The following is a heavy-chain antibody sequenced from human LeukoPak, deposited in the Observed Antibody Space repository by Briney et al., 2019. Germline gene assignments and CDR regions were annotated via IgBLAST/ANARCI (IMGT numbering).Heavy chain of an antibody. CDR1: GFSLSTSGVG. V-gene: IGHV2-5*02. CDR3: XXSTVTKVLGHFDY. CDR2: IYWDDDK. J-gene: IGHJ4*02. D-gene: IGHD4-17*01. Sequence: SGPTLVKPTQTLTLTCTFSGFSLSTSGVGVGWIRQPPGKALEWLALIYWDDDKRYSPSLKSRLTIAKDTSKNQVVLTMTNMXXXXXXXXXXXXSTVTKVLGHFDYWGQGTLVTVSS.